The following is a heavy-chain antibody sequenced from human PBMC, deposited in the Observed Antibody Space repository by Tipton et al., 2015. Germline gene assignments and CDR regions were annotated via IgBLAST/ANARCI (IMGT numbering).Heavy chain of an antibody. CDR2: IYHSGST. Sequence: TLSLTCAVSGYSISSGYYWGWIRQPPGKGLEWIGSIYHSGSTNYNPSLKSRVTISVDTSNNPFSLRLTSLTASDTAVYYCASLLLYGDYVHGLGYWGRGTLVTVSS. V-gene: IGHV4-38-2*01. CDR1: GYSISSGYY. CDR3: ASLLLYGDYVHGLGY. D-gene: IGHD4-17*01. J-gene: IGHJ4*02.